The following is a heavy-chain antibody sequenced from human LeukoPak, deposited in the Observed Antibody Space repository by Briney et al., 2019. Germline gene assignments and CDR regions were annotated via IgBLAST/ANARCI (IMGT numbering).Heavy chain of an antibody. D-gene: IGHD3-22*01. CDR3: ARPYYYDSSNCYLTTSSFDY. Sequence: GGSLRLSCAASGFTFSDYYMSWIRQAPGKGLEWVSCISSSTSYTNYADSVKGRFTISRDNAKNSLYLQMNSLRAEDTAVYYCARPYYYDSSNCYLTTSSFDYWGQGTLVTVSS. CDR1: GFTFSDYY. J-gene: IGHJ4*02. CDR2: ISSSTSYT. V-gene: IGHV3-11*03.